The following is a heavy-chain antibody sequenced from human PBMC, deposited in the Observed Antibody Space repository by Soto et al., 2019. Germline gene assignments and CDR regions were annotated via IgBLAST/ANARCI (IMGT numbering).Heavy chain of an antibody. D-gene: IGHD5-18*01. J-gene: IGHJ6*02. V-gene: IGHV3-73*01. CDR2: IRSKASSYAT. Sequence: GGSLRLSFAASGFTFSCSAMHWVRQSSGQGLEWVGRIRSKASSYATAYAASVKGRFTISRDDSKNTAYLQMNSLKTEDTAVYYCTRHPPREGYSYGYYYYGMDVWGQGTTVTVSS. CDR1: GFTFSCSA. CDR3: TRHPPREGYSYGYYYYGMDV.